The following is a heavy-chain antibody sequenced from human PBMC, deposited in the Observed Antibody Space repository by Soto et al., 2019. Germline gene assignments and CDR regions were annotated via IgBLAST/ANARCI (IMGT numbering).Heavy chain of an antibody. CDR2: IRSKAYGGTT. Sequence: GGSLRLSCTASGFTFGDYAMSWFRQAPGKGLEWVGFIRSKAYGGTTEYAASVKGRFTISRDDSKSIAYLQMNSLKTEDTAVYYCTRDAPYYYDSSGYYLFDYWGQGTLVTVSS. CDR1: GFTFGDYA. J-gene: IGHJ4*02. V-gene: IGHV3-49*03. CDR3: TRDAPYYYDSSGYYLFDY. D-gene: IGHD3-22*01.